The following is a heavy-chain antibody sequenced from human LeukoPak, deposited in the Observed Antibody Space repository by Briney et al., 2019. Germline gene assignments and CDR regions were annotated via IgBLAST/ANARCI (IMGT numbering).Heavy chain of an antibody. Sequence: GGSLRLSCAVSGFTFSSYSMTWVRQAPGKGLEWVSYISSSSSTIYYADSVKGRFTISRDNAKNSLYLQMNSLRADDTAVYYCAKDPDDFWSGYYFDYWGQGTLVTVSS. CDR1: GFTFSSYS. CDR3: AKDPDDFWSGYYFDY. D-gene: IGHD3-3*01. CDR2: ISSSSSTI. V-gene: IGHV3-48*01. J-gene: IGHJ4*02.